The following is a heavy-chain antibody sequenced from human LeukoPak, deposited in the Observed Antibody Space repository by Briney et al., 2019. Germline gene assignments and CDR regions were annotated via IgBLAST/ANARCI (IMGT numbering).Heavy chain of an antibody. J-gene: IGHJ4*02. CDR1: GYSFTTYW. D-gene: IGHD2-15*01. CDR3: ARRIGYCSGGSCYVDY. CDR2: TYPSDSDS. V-gene: IGHV5-51*01. Sequence: GESLKISCKGSGYSFTTYWIGWVRQMPGKGLEWMGITYPSDSDSRYSPSFQGQVTISADKSISTAYLQWSSLKASDSAMYYCARRIGYCSGGSCYVDYWGQGTLVTVSS.